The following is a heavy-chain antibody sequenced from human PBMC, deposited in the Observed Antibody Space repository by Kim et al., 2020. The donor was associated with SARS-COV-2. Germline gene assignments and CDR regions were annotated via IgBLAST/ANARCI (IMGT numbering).Heavy chain of an antibody. V-gene: IGHV4-34*01. Sequence: SETLSLTCAVYGGSFSGYYWSWIRQPPGKGLEWIGEINHSGSTNYNPSLKSRVTISVDTSKNQFSLKLSSVTAADTAVYYCARPYYYDSSGYYDGVYFDYWAREPWSPSPQ. D-gene: IGHD3-22*01. CDR1: GGSFSGYY. CDR3: ARPYYYDSSGYYDGVYFDY. J-gene: IGHJ4*02. CDR2: INHSGST.